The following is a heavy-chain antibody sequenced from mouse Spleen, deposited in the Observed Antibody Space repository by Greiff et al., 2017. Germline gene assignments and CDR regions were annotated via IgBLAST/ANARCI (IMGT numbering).Heavy chain of an antibody. D-gene: IGHD1-1*01. J-gene: IGHJ4*01. Sequence: VQLQQSGPELVKPGASVKISCKASGYSFTDYNMNWVKQSNGKSLEWIGVINPNYGTTSYNQKFKGKATLTVDQSSSTAYMQLNSLTSEDSAVYYCARGIYYGSSYEGYYAMDYWGQGTSVTVSS. V-gene: IGHV1-39*01. CDR3: ARGIYYGSSYEGYYAMDY. CDR1: GYSFTDYN. CDR2: INPNYGTT.